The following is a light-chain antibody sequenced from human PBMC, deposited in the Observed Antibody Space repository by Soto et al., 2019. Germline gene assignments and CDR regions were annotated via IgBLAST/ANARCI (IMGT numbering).Light chain of an antibody. J-gene: IGLJ3*02. CDR3: SSYTSSRTEV. V-gene: IGLV2-14*01. CDR2: EVS. CDR1: SSDVGGYNF. Sequence: QSALTQPASVSGSPGQSITISCTGTSSDVGGYNFVSWYQHHPGKAPKLMIYEVSKRPSSVSDCSSGYTASNTTPLTTSGLTADDEDDYCCSSYTSSRTEVFGGGTKVTVL.